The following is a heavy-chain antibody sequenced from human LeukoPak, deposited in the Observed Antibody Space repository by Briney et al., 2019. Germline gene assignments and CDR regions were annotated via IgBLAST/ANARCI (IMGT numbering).Heavy chain of an antibody. J-gene: IGHJ1*01. Sequence: GGSLRLSCAASGFTFSSYGMHWVRQAPGKGLEWVTVIWYDGSNKYYGDSVKGRFTISRDNSKKTLYLQMNSLRVEDTAVYYCARGDGYNDAEYLQHWGQGTLVTVS. V-gene: IGHV3-33*01. CDR1: GFTFSSYG. CDR3: ARGDGYNDAEYLQH. D-gene: IGHD5-24*01. CDR2: IWYDGSNK.